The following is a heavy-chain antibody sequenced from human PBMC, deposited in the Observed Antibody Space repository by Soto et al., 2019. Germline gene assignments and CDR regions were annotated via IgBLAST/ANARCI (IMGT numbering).Heavy chain of an antibody. V-gene: IGHV1-69*12. J-gene: IGHJ6*02. CDR2: IIPIFGTA. D-gene: IGHD6-13*01. Sequence: QVQLVQSGAEVKKPGSSVKVSCKASGGTFSSYAISWVRQAPGQGLEWMGGIIPIFGTANYAQKFQGRVTITADEATSTAYMELSSLRSEDTAVYYCARVVYSRSWDPYYYYYDGMDVWGQGTTVTVSS. CDR1: GGTFSSYA. CDR3: ARVVYSRSWDPYYYYYDGMDV.